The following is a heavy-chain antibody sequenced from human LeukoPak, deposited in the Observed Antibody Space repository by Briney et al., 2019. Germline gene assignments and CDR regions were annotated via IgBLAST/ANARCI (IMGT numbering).Heavy chain of an antibody. V-gene: IGHV1-2*02. Sequence: ASVKVSCKASGYTFSGYYIHWVRQAPGQGLEWMGWINPNSGGTKYAQKFQGRVTMTTDASISTAYMELTSLTSDDTALYFCARDYYSGTYAHWGQGTQVTVSS. CDR2: INPNSGGT. CDR1: GYTFSGYY. D-gene: IGHD1-26*01. CDR3: ARDYYSGTYAH. J-gene: IGHJ4*02.